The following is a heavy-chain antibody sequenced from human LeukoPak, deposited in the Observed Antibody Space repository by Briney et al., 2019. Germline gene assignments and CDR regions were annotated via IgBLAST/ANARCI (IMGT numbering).Heavy chain of an antibody. J-gene: IGHJ4*02. CDR3: ARGPYLHNLQFVFFGY. CDR1: GFIFSNYW. CDR2: IKEDGSEK. D-gene: IGHD1-1*01. V-gene: IGHV3-7*01. Sequence: GGSLRLSCAASGFIFSNYWMSWVRQAPGKGLEWVANIKEDGSEKYYVDSVKGRFTISRDNSKNSLYVQMDSLRAEDTAVYYCARGPYLHNLQFVFFGYWGQGTLVTVSS.